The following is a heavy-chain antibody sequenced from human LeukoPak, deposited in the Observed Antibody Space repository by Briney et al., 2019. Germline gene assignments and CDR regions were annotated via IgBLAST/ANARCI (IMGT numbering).Heavy chain of an antibody. CDR1: RGSISSGGHY. V-gene: IGHV4-61*08. D-gene: IGHD3-10*01. CDR3: ARDGGTMVRGLSEYGMDV. CDR2: TYFTGST. J-gene: IGHJ6*02. Sequence: SETLSLTCNVSRGSISSGGHYWSWIRQRPGKGLEWMGYTYFTGSTYYNPSLQSRLIISADTSMTQFSLRLRSVTAADTAVYYCARDGGTMVRGLSEYGMDVWGQGTTVTVSS.